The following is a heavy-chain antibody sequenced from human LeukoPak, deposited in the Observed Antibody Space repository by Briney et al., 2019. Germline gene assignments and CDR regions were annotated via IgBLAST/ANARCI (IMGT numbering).Heavy chain of an antibody. CDR2: VWYDGTNK. Sequence: GGSPRLSCAASGFMFSKYGIHWVRQAPGKGLEWVTFVWYDGTNKDYGDSVKGRFTISRDNSKNTVYLQMNSLRAEDTAMYYCARGLGYCTSTTCLLPFDYWGQGTLVTVSS. CDR1: GFMFSKYG. CDR3: ARGLGYCTSTTCLLPFDY. V-gene: IGHV3-33*01. D-gene: IGHD2-2*01. J-gene: IGHJ4*02.